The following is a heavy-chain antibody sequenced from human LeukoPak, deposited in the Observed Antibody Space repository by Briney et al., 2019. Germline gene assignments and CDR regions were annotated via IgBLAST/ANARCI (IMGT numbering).Heavy chain of an antibody. J-gene: IGHJ4*02. CDR2: INTDGSTI. Sequence: GGSLRLSCAASGFSFSYYEMNWVRQAPGKGLEWISYINTDGSTIYEADSVKGRFTISRDNAKNSLYLQMNSLRAEDTATYYCASLLGACSVPHCPPSPDYWGQGTLVTVSS. D-gene: IGHD2-15*01. V-gene: IGHV3-48*03. CDR3: ASLLGACSVPHCPPSPDY. CDR1: GFSFSYYE.